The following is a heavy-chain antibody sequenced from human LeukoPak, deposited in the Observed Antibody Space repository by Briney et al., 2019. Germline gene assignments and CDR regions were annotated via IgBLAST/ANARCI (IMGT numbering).Heavy chain of an antibody. CDR1: GYYIRSGFY. J-gene: IGHJ6*02. D-gene: IGHD3-16*01. V-gene: IGHV4-38-2*02. Sequence: PSETLSLTCTVSGYYIRSGFYWGWIRQPPGKGLEWIGGIYNSGTTYYNPALKSRATVSVDTSKNQFSLELTSVTVADTAVYLCARGGRFGGSVSHYGMDVWGQGTTVTVSS. CDR3: ARGGRFGGSVSHYGMDV. CDR2: IYNSGTT.